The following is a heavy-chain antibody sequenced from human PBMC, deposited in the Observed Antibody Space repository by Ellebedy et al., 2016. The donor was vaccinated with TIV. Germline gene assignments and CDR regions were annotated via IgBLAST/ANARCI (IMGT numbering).Heavy chain of an antibody. CDR2: MNPNSGNT. Sequence: AASVKVSCKASGYTFTSYDINWVRQATGQGLEWMGWMNPNSGNTGYAQKFQGRVTITRNTSISTAYMELSSLRSEDTAVYYCARVYGSGSYLYYYYCMDVWGQGTTVTVSS. D-gene: IGHD3-10*01. J-gene: IGHJ6*02. CDR1: GYTFTSYD. V-gene: IGHV1-8*03. CDR3: ARVYGSGSYLYYYYCMDV.